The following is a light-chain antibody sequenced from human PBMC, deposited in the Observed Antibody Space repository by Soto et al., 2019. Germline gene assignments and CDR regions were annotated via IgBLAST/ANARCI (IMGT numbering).Light chain of an antibody. Sequence: DIQMTQSPSSLSASVGDRVTITCRASQRISTYLNWYQQKPGNAPKLLIYDASRLQSGVPSRFSGSGSGTDFTSTISGLQTEDFATYYFQQNDISPRTFGQGTKVETK. CDR1: QRISTY. V-gene: IGKV1-39*01. CDR3: QQNDISPRT. J-gene: IGKJ1*01. CDR2: DAS.